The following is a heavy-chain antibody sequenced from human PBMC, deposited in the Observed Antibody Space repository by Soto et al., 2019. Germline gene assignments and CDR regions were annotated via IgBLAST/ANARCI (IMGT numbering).Heavy chain of an antibody. D-gene: IGHD5-18*01. J-gene: IGHJ4*02. CDR1: GFTFSDYA. CDR2: ISYDGYNA. V-gene: IGHV3-30-3*01. Sequence: AGGSLRLSCAASGFTFSDYAIHWVRQAPSKGLEWVAVISYDGYNAYYADSVKGRFTISRDNSKNTLYLQMDSLRPEDTAVYYCARDGGFSYGFDYYFDYWGQGTLVTVSS. CDR3: ARDGGFSYGFDYYFDY.